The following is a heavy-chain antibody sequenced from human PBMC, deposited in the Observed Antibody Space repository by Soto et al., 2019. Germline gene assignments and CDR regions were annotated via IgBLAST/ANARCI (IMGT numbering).Heavy chain of an antibody. CDR3: ARRAWDSYYAIDV. D-gene: IGHD3-22*01. CDR1: GLKYTDFA. J-gene: IGHJ6*02. V-gene: IGHV3-30*09. CDR2: ISYDGSDK. Sequence: VQLVESGGGEVQPGRSLRLSCAASGLKYTDFALHWVRQAPGKGLEWVAIISYDGSDKYYADSGKGRFVISRDNPKNTLYLEMNSLRPEDTAVYFCARRAWDSYYAIDVWGQGTTVTVFS.